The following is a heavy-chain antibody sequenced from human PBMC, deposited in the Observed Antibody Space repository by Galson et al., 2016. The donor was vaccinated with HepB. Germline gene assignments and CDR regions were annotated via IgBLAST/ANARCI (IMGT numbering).Heavy chain of an antibody. D-gene: IGHD6-13*01. V-gene: IGHV3-43*01. CDR3: AKEAEQELILSHFDN. J-gene: IGHJ4*02. Sequence: SLRLSCAASGFTFDDYTMHWVRQAPGKGLEWVSLITWDGGGTYYADSVKGRFTISRDTISRDSSKNSLYMQMNSLRTEDTALYYFAKEAEQELILSHFDNWRQGTLVTVSS. CDR1: GFTFDDYT. CDR2: ITWDGGGT.